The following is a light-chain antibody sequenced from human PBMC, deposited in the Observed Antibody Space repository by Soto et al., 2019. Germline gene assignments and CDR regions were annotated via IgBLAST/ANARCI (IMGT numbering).Light chain of an antibody. V-gene: IGKV3D-15*01. CDR1: QSVSST. J-gene: IGKJ4*01. CDR2: GAS. Sequence: EIVLTQSPGTLSLSPGERATLSCRARQSVSSTVLVWYQQKPGQAPRLIIYGASVRATGIPDRFSGSGSGTEFNLTISSLQSEDFGVYYCQQYNNWPRATFGGGTKVDIK. CDR3: QQYNNWPRAT.